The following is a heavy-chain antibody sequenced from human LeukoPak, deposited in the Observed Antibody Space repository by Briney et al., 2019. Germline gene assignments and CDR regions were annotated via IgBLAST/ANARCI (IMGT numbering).Heavy chain of an antibody. J-gene: IGHJ3*02. CDR2: ISSSSSYI. CDR1: GFTFSSYS. D-gene: IGHD2-21*02. Sequence: GGSLTLSCAASGFTFSSYSMNWVRQAPGKGLEWVSSISSSSSYIYYADSVKGRFTNSRNNTKNSLYLQMNSLRAEDTAVYYCASWRDFNDAFDIWGQGTMVTVS. V-gene: IGHV3-21*01. CDR3: ASWRDFNDAFDI.